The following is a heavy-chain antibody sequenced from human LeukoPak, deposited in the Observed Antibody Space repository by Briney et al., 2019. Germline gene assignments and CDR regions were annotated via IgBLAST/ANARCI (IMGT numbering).Heavy chain of an antibody. CDR1: GYSISSGYY. CDR3: ARRPGTYMDV. D-gene: IGHD3/OR15-3a*01. CDR2: IYYSGST. Sequence: SETLSLTCTVSGYSISSGYYWSWIRQPPGKGLEWIGYIYYSGSTYYNPSLKSRVTISVDTSKNQFSLKLSSVTAADTAVYYCARRPGTYMDVWGKGTTVTVSS. J-gene: IGHJ6*03. V-gene: IGHV4-30-4*08.